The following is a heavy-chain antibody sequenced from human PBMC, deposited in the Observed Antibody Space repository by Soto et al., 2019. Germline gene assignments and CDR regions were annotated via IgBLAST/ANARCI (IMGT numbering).Heavy chain of an antibody. CDR3: ASMGGDGYNSPFDY. V-gene: IGHV3-33*01. Sequence: LRLSCAASGFTFSSYGMHWVRQAPGKGLEWVAVIWYDGSNKYYADSVKGRFTISRGNSKNTLYLQMNSLRAEDTAVYYCASMGGDGYNSPFDYWGQGTLVTVSS. CDR2: IWYDGSNK. J-gene: IGHJ4*02. D-gene: IGHD5-12*01. CDR1: GFTFSSYG.